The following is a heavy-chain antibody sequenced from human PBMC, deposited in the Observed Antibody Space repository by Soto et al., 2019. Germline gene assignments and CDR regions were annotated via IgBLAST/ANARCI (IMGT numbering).Heavy chain of an antibody. D-gene: IGHD3-3*01. Sequence: SETLSLTCAVYVWSFSCYYWICIHQPPGKGLEWIGEINHSGSTNYDPSLKSRVTISVDTSKNQFSLKLSSVTAADTAVYYCARVYPQTTYDFWSGYYRGLNWFDPWGQGTLVTVSS. CDR3: ARVYPQTTYDFWSGYYRGLNWFDP. CDR1: VWSFSCYY. CDR2: INHSGST. J-gene: IGHJ5*02. V-gene: IGHV4-34*01.